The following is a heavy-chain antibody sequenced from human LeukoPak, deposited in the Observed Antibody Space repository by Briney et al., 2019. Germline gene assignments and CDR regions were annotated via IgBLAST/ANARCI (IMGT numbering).Heavy chain of an antibody. CDR3: ARGTVTAPDY. CDR1: GFTLSSYT. J-gene: IGHJ4*02. Sequence: GGSLRLSCAASGFTLSSYTMTWLRQAPGRGLEWVSIISGSGTSTYYADSVKGRFTISRDNSKNTLYLQMNRLRPEDTAVYYCARGTVTAPDYWGQGTLVTVSS. CDR2: ISGSGTST. D-gene: IGHD2-21*02. V-gene: IGHV3-23*01.